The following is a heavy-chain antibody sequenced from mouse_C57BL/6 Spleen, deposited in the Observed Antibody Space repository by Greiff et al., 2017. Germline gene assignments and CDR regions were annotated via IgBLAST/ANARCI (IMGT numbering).Heavy chain of an antibody. CDR1: GYAFSSSW. D-gene: IGHD2-2*01. J-gene: IGHJ4*01. CDR2: IYPGDGDT. Sequence: VQLQQSGPELVKPGASVKISCKASGYAFSSSWMNWVKQRPGKGLEWIGRIYPGDGDTNYNGKFKGKSTLTADKSSSTAYMQLSSLTSEDSAVYFSARNGYGCDGGYSAMDDWGTGTSVTVSS. V-gene: IGHV1-82*01. CDR3: ARNGYGCDGGYSAMDD.